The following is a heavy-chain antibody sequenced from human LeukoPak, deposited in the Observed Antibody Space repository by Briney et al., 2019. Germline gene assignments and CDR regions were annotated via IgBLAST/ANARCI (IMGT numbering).Heavy chain of an antibody. CDR2: IYYIGST. V-gene: IGHV4-59*01. D-gene: IGHD5-12*01. J-gene: IGHJ4*02. CDR1: GGSISSYY. CDR3: ATTGIVAKDFAY. Sequence: SETLSLTCSVSGGSISSYYWSWIRQPPGKGLEWIGYIYYIGSTNYNPSFKSRVTISVDTSKNQFSLKLSSVTAADTAVYYCATTGIVAKDFAYGGQETLVTVPS.